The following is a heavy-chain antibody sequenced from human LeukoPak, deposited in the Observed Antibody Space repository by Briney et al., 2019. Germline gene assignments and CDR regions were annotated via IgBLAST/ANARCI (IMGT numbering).Heavy chain of an antibody. Sequence: PGESLRLFSAASGFTFSNYAMSLVGQASGPVLHLLSAISGSGVGTYYADSVKGRFTISRDNSRNTLYLQMNSLRAEDTAVYYCAKDLSFQVYVIDYWGQGTLVTVSS. CDR1: GFTFSNYA. V-gene: IGHV3-23*01. J-gene: IGHJ4*02. CDR2: ISGSGVGT. CDR3: AKDLSFQVYVIDY. D-gene: IGHD1-14*01.